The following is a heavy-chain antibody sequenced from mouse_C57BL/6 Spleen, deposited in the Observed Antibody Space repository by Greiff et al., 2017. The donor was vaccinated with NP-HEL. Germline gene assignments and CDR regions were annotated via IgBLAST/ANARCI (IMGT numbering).Heavy chain of an antibody. CDR2: ISDGGSYT. CDR1: GFIFSSYA. CDR3: ARDRGYYGSGCYWYFDV. J-gene: IGHJ1*03. V-gene: IGHV5-4*01. D-gene: IGHD1-1*01. Sequence: EVQLQQSGGGLVKPGGSLKLSCSASGFIFSSYAMSWVRQTPEKRLEWVATISDGGSYTYYPDNVKGRFTISRDNAKNNLYLQMSHLKSEDTAMYYCARDRGYYGSGCYWYFDVWGTGTTVTVSS.